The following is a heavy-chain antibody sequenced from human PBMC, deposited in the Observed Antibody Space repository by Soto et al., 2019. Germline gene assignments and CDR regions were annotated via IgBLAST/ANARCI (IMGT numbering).Heavy chain of an antibody. Sequence: ASVKVYCKASGYTFTSYGISWVRQAPGQGLEWMGWISAYNGNTNYAQKLQGRVTMTTDTSTSTAYMELRSLRSDDTAVYYCARDGCSSTSCYAGYYYYMDVWGKGTTVTVSS. CDR2: ISAYNGNT. J-gene: IGHJ6*03. D-gene: IGHD2-2*01. V-gene: IGHV1-18*01. CDR1: GYTFTSYG. CDR3: ARDGCSSTSCYAGYYYYMDV.